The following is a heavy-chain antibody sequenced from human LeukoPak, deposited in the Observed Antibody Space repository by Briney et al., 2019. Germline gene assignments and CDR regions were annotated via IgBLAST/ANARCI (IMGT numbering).Heavy chain of an antibody. J-gene: IGHJ4*02. V-gene: IGHV3-43*02. CDR2: ISGDGGST. D-gene: IGHD2-2*01. CDR1: GFTFDDYA. Sequence: GGSLRLSCAASGFTFDDYAMHWVRQAPGKGLEWVSLISGDGGSTYYADSVKGRFTISRDNSKNSLYLQMNSLRAEDTAVYYCARGLGYCSSTSCFNFDYWGQGTLVTVSS. CDR3: ARGLGYCSSTSCFNFDY.